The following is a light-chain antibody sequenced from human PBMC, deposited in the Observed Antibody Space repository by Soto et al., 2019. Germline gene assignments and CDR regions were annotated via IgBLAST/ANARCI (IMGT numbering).Light chain of an antibody. J-gene: IGKJ1*01. CDR3: QHYNSYSEA. V-gene: IGKV1-5*03. Sequence: DIHMTQAPSTLSESVGDVVTITCRASQTISSWLAWYQQKPGKAPKLLIYKASTLKSGVPSRFSGSGSGTEFTLTISSLQPDDLATYYCQHYNSYSEAFGQGTKVDIK. CDR1: QTISSW. CDR2: KAS.